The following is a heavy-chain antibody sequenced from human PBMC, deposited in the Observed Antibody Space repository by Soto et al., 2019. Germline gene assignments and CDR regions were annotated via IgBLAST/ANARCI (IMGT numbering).Heavy chain of an antibody. V-gene: IGHV3-74*01. CDR2: INSDGSST. CDR3: ARAGIVVVPAAIYLYMDV. D-gene: IGHD2-2*01. J-gene: IGHJ6*03. Sequence: GGSLRLSCAASGFTFSSYWMHWVRQAPGKGLVWVSRINSDGSSTSYADSVKGRFTISRDNAKNTLYLQMNSLRAEDTAVYYCARAGIVVVPAAIYLYMDVWGKGTTVTVSS. CDR1: GFTFSSYW.